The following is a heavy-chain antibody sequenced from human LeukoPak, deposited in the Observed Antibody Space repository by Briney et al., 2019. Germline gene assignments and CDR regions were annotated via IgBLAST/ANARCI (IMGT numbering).Heavy chain of an antibody. Sequence: PSETLSLTCTFSGGSISSYYWSWLRKPPGKGLELIGYIYYSGSTNYNPSLKSRVTISVDTSKNLFSLKLSSVTAADTAVYYCARDSGSRWFDPWGQGTLVTVSS. D-gene: IGHD3-22*01. V-gene: IGHV4-59*01. J-gene: IGHJ5*02. CDR1: GGSISSYY. CDR3: ARDSGSRWFDP. CDR2: IYYSGST.